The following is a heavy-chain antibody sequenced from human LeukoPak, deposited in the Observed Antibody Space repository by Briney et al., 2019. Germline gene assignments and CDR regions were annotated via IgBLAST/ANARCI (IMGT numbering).Heavy chain of an antibody. Sequence: GGSLRLSCTASGFTFDDYAMHWVRQAPGKGMEWVSLISGDGGSTYYADSVKGRFTISRDNSKNSLYLQMNSLRTEDTALYYCAKVAGVVVVAAPSYGMDVWGQGTTVTVSS. D-gene: IGHD2-15*01. J-gene: IGHJ6*02. CDR3: AKVAGVVVVAAPSYGMDV. CDR2: ISGDGGST. CDR1: GFTFDDYA. V-gene: IGHV3-43*02.